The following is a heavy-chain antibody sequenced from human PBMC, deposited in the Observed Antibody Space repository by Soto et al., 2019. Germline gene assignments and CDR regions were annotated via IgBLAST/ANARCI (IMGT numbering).Heavy chain of an antibody. V-gene: IGHV5-51*01. J-gene: IGHJ5*02. CDR2: IYAGDSDT. D-gene: IGHD3-9*01. CDR3: ARLERYFDRTGYLSS. CDR1: GCGLEITW. Sequence: GEALKISWQGWGCGLEITWPAWLRQVPGKGLEWVGIIYAGDSDTRYSPSLEGQVTLSVDKSLSTAYLQWSSLKDSDTATYYCARLERYFDRTGYLSSWGQGTLVTVSS.